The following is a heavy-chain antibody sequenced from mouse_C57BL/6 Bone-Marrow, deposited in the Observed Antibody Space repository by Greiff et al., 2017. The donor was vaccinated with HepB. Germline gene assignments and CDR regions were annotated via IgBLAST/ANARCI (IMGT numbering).Heavy chain of an antibody. J-gene: IGHJ2*01. V-gene: IGHV6-3*01. D-gene: IGHD1-1*01. CDR2: IRLKSDNYAT. Sequence: EVQLQESGGGLVQPGGSMKLSCVASGFTFSNYWMNWVRQSPEKGLEWVAQIRLKSDNYATHYAESVKGRFTISRDDSKSSVYLQMNNLRAEDTGIYYCTGIDYYGSSLYYFDYWGQGTTLTVSS. CDR3: TGIDYYGSSLYYFDY. CDR1: GFTFSNYW.